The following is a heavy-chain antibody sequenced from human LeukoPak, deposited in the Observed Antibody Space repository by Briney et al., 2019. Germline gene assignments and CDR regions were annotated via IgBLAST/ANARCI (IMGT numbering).Heavy chain of an antibody. CDR3: ARVRYFDWLYNYFDY. Sequence: GGSLRLSCAASGFTFSSYSMNWVRQAPGEGLEWVSSISSSSSYIYYADSVKGRFTISRDNAKNSLYLQMNSLRAEDTAVYYCARVRYFDWLYNYFDYWGQGTQVTVSS. D-gene: IGHD3-9*01. V-gene: IGHV3-21*01. CDR1: GFTFSSYS. J-gene: IGHJ4*02. CDR2: ISSSSSYI.